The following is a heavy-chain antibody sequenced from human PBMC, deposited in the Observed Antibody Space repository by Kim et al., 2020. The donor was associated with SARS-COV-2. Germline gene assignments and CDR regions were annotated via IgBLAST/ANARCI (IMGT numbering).Heavy chain of an antibody. CDR2: IIPILGIA. D-gene: IGHD6-6*01. Sequence: SVKVSCKASGGTFSSYAISWVRQAPGQGLEWMRRIIPILGIANYAQKFQGRVTITADKSTSTAYMELSSLRSEDTAVYYCAREVVSSANKLAARPAGYYYYYYGMDVWGQGTTVTVSS. V-gene: IGHV1-69*04. J-gene: IGHJ6*02. CDR3: AREVVSSANKLAARPAGYYYYYYGMDV. CDR1: GGTFSSYA.